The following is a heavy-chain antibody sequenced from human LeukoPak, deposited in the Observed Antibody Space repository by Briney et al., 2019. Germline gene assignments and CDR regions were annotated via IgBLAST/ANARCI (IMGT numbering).Heavy chain of an antibody. V-gene: IGHV1-46*01. J-gene: IGHJ4*02. CDR3: ASPIAAAGTGGRFDY. Sequence: GASVKVSCKASGYTFTSYYMHWVRQAPGQGLEWKGIINPSGGSTSYAQKFQGRVTMTRDMSTSTVYMELSSLRSEDTAVYYCASPIAAAGTGGRFDYWGQGTLVTVSS. CDR1: GYTFTSYY. CDR2: INPSGGST. D-gene: IGHD6-13*01.